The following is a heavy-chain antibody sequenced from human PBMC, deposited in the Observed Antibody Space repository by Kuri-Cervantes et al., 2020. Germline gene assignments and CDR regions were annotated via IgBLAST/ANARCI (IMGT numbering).Heavy chain of an antibody. V-gene: IGHV3-15*01. CDR1: GFTFSSYA. Sequence: ESLKISCAASGFTFSSYAMSWVRQAPGKGLEWVGRIKSKTDGGTTDYAAPVKGRFTILRDDSKNKVYLQMNSLQTEDTAVYYCTTMTYRYDSSGYSLSDYWGQGTLVTVSS. CDR2: IKSKTDGGTT. J-gene: IGHJ4*02. CDR3: TTMTYRYDSSGYSLSDY. D-gene: IGHD3-22*01.